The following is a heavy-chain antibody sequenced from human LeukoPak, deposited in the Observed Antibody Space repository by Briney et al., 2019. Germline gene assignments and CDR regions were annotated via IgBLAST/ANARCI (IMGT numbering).Heavy chain of an antibody. J-gene: IGHJ3*02. CDR3: AKDLYSSSSGTLDI. CDR1: GFTFSSYA. D-gene: IGHD6-6*01. V-gene: IGHV3-23*01. CDR2: ISGSGGST. Sequence: GGSLRLSCAASGFTFSSYAMSWVRQAPGKGLEWVSAISGSGGSTYYADSVKGRFTFSRDNSKNTLYLQMNSLRAEDTAVYYCAKDLYSSSSGTLDIWGRGTMVTVSS.